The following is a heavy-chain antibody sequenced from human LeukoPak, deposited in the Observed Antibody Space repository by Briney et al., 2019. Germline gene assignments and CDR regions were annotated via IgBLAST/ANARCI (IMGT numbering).Heavy chain of an antibody. D-gene: IGHD3-3*01. CDR3: ARTQGTIFGGASHYYFDY. V-gene: IGHV1-69*01. J-gene: IGHJ4*02. Sequence: SVKVSCKASGGTFSSYAISWVRQAPGQGLEWMGGIIPIFGTANYAQKFQGRVTITADESTSTAYMGLSSLRSEDTAVYYCARTQGTIFGGASHYYFDYWGQGTLVTVSS. CDR2: IIPIFGTA. CDR1: GGTFSSYA.